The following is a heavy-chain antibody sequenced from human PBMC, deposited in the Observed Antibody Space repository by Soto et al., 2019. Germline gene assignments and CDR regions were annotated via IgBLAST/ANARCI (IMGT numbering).Heavy chain of an antibody. CDR3: ARDIAARPGDYYYYYGMDV. V-gene: IGHV6-1*01. J-gene: IGHJ6*02. CDR1: GDSVSSNSAA. CDR2: TYYRSKWYN. Sequence: SQTLSLTCAISGDSVSSNSAAWNWIRQSPSRGLEWLGRTYYRSKWYNDYAVSVKSRITINPDTSKNQFSLQLNSVTPEDTAVYYCARDIAARPGDYYYYYGMDVWGQGTTVTVS. D-gene: IGHD6-6*01.